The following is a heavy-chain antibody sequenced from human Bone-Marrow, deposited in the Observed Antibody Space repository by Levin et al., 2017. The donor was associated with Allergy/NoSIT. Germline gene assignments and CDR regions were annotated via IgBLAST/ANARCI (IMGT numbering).Heavy chain of an antibody. CDR3: SRVDAAVAHTYFIDF. CDR2: IHHSGTGRTYDISGTT. CDR1: GDSIRSGDYY. J-gene: IGHJ4*02. D-gene: IGHD6-19*01. V-gene: IGHV4-30-4*01. Sequence: PSETLSLTCTVSGDSIRSGDYYWSWIRQSPGKAPEWIGHIHHSGTGRTYDISGTTYYNPPLMSRVTISLDTSTNQFSLNLTSVTAADTAVYYCSRVDAAVAHTYFIDFWGQGTLVAVSS.